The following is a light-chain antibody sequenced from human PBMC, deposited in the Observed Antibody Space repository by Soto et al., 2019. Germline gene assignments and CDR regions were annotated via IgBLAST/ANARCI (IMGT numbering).Light chain of an antibody. Sequence: EIVLTQSPATLSLSPGESATLSCRASQSVTTYLAWYQQKPGQAPRLLIYDASKRATGIPARFTGSGSGTDFTLTISSLEPEDFAVYHCQQRSDWPLTFGGGTKVEIK. V-gene: IGKV3-11*01. CDR2: DAS. CDR1: QSVTTY. J-gene: IGKJ4*01. CDR3: QQRSDWPLT.